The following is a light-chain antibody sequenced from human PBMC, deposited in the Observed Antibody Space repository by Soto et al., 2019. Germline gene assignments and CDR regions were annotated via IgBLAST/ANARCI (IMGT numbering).Light chain of an antibody. J-gene: IGKJ2*02. CDR1: QSISSY. V-gene: IGKV1-39*01. CDR3: QQSYSTPPCT. CDR2: AAS. Sequence: DIQMTQSPSSLSASVGDRVTITCRASQSISSYLNWYQQKPGKAPKLRIYAASSLQSGVTSRFSGSGSRTDFTLTISSLQPEDFATYDWQQSYSTPPCTFGQGTKLEIK.